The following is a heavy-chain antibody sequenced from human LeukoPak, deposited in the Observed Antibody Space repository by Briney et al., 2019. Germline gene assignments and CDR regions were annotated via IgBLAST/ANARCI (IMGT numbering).Heavy chain of an antibody. V-gene: IGHV1-69*04. CDR1: GGTFSSYA. Sequence: ASVTVSFKASGGTFSSYAISWVRQAPGQGLEWMGRIIPILGIANYAQKFQGRVTITADKSTSTAYMELSSLRSEDTAVYYCARGSLVPKGYFDYWGQGTLVTVSS. D-gene: IGHD3-10*01. J-gene: IGHJ4*02. CDR2: IIPILGIA. CDR3: ARGSLVPKGYFDY.